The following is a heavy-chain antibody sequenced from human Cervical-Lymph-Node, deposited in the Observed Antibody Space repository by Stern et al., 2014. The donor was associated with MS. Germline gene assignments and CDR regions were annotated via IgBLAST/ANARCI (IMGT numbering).Heavy chain of an antibody. CDR2: ISGSSGTI. CDR3: ARVRGGAVVTFGAVDS. J-gene: IGHJ4*02. CDR1: GFTFSSYN. Sequence: EVQLVESGGGLVQPGGSLRLSCAASGFTFSSYNMNWVRQAPGKGLGWVSYISGSSGTIYYADSVKGRFTISRDNAKNSLYLQMNSLRDEDTAVYYCARVRGGAVVTFGAVDSWGQGTLVTVSS. V-gene: IGHV3-48*02. D-gene: IGHD4-23*01.